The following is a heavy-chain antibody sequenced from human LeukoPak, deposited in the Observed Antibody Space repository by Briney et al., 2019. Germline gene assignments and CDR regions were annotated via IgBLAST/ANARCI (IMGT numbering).Heavy chain of an antibody. Sequence: GGSLRLSCAASGFTFSSYAMSWVRQAPGKGLEWVSAISGSGGSTYYADSVKGRFTISRDNSKNTLYLQMNSLRAEDTAVYYCARAIRGRMIVVPVDTRFDPWGQGTLVTVSS. J-gene: IGHJ5*02. CDR3: ARAIRGRMIVVPVDTRFDP. CDR1: GFTFSSYA. CDR2: ISGSGGST. V-gene: IGHV3-23*01. D-gene: IGHD3-22*01.